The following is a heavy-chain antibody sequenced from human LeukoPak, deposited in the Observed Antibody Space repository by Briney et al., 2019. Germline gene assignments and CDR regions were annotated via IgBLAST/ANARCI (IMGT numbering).Heavy chain of an antibody. CDR2: IAYDGSRA. CDR3: TRYNNDHFDY. CDR1: GFTFGGYG. J-gene: IGHJ4*02. Sequence: GGSLRLSCAGSGFTFGGYGMHWFRQTPGKGLEWVAVIAYDGSRAFYADYVKGRFTISRDNSKNTMSVQMDDLRAEDTAVYYCTRYNNDHFDYWGQGTLVTVSS. D-gene: IGHD1-14*01. V-gene: IGHV3-33*01.